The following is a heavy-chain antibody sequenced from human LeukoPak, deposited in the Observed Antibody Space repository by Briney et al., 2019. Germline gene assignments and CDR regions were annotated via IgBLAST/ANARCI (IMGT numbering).Heavy chain of an antibody. CDR3: ARDALRDDAFDI. Sequence: GGSLRLSCVASGFTFNKHHMNWVRKAPGKGLEWVSSISSSSVYTHYADSVKGRFTISRDNGKNSLYLQMHSLRAEDTALYYCARDALRDDAFDIWGQGTLVTVSS. J-gene: IGHJ3*02. CDR1: GFTFNKHH. CDR2: ISSSSVYT. V-gene: IGHV3-21*04.